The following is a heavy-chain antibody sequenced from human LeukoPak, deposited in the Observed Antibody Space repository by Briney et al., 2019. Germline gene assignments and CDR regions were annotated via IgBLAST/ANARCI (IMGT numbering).Heavy chain of an antibody. CDR3: AKDRWDYYYGMDV. CDR2: ISGSGGST. Sequence: GGSLRLSCAASGFTFSSYAMSWVRQAPGKGLEWVSAISGSGGSTYYADSVKGRFTISRDNSKNTLYLQMNSLRAEDAAVYYCAKDRWDYYYGMDVWGQGTTVTVSS. J-gene: IGHJ6*02. CDR1: GFTFSSYA. V-gene: IGHV3-23*01. D-gene: IGHD5-24*01.